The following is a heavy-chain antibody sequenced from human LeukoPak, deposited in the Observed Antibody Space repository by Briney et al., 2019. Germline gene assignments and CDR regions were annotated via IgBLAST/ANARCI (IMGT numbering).Heavy chain of an antibody. D-gene: IGHD4-17*01. V-gene: IGHV4-39*07. CDR2: ISYSGTT. J-gene: IGHJ6*03. Sequence: MASETLSLTCTASGGSISSSSYYWGWIRQPPGKGLEWIGSISYSGTTYYNPSLKSRVTISVDTSKNQFSLKLNSVTAADTAVYYCARGGGDPYYMDVWDKGTTVTVSS. CDR3: ARGGGDPYYMDV. CDR1: GGSISSSSYY.